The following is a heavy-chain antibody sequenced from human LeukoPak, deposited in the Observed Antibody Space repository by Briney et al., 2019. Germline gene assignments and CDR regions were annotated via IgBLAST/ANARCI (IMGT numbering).Heavy chain of an antibody. Sequence: GGSLRLSCAASGFTFSSYAMHWVRQAPGKGLEWVAVISYDGSNKYYADSVKGRFTISRDNSKNTLYLQMNSLRAEDTAVYYCAKEGYTYGYSHFDFWGQGTLVTVSS. CDR3: AKEGYTYGYSHFDF. CDR1: GFTFSSYA. V-gene: IGHV3-30-3*01. D-gene: IGHD5-18*01. J-gene: IGHJ4*02. CDR2: ISYDGSNK.